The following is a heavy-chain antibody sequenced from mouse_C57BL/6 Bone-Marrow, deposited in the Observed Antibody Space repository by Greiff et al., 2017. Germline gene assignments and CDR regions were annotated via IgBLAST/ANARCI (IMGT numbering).Heavy chain of an antibody. CDR2: IYPRDGST. V-gene: IGHV1-85*01. CDR3: AGVECDGSSGDWYFDV. J-gene: IGHJ1*03. Sequence: VQLQQSGPELVKPGASVKLSCKASGYTFTSYDINWVKQRPGQGLEWIGWIYPRDGSTKYNEKFKGKATLTVDTSSSTEYMELHSLTSEDSAVYFWAGVECDGSSGDWYFDVWGTGTTVTVSS. CDR1: GYTFTSYD. D-gene: IGHD1-1*01.